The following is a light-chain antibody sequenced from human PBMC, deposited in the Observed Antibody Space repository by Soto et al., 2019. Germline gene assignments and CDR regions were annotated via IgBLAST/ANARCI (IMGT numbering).Light chain of an antibody. CDR1: RSNIGNNY. Sequence: QSVLTQPSSASGTPGQTVTISCSGSRSNIGNNYVCWYQQLPGAAPKLLIYRNTQRPSGVPDRFSGSKSGTAASLAISGLRSEDEADYLCEAWDDSLSGHVFGNGNKVTVL. V-gene: IGLV1-47*01. CDR2: RNT. CDR3: EAWDDSLSGHV. J-gene: IGLJ1*01.